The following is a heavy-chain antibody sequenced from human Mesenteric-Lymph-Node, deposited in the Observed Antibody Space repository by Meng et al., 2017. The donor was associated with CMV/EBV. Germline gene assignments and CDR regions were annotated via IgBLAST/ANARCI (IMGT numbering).Heavy chain of an antibody. Sequence: QGQLTQLGAGLLKPSETLSVTCAVYGGSFSGYYWNWIRQSPEKGLEWIGEINHSGSTTYNPSFTSRIIISVDTSTNQISLNMSSVTAADTAVYYCARGSSYDILTGYFDYWGQGALVTVSS. J-gene: IGHJ4*02. CDR1: GGSFSGYY. D-gene: IGHD3-9*01. V-gene: IGHV4-34*01. CDR2: INHSGST. CDR3: ARGSSYDILTGYFDY.